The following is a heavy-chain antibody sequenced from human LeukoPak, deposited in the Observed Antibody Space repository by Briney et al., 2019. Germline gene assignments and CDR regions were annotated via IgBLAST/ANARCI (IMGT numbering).Heavy chain of an antibody. J-gene: IGHJ4*02. CDR3: EVHCSSTSCPPGATGY. CDR1: GGSFSGYY. D-gene: IGHD2-2*01. V-gene: IGHV4-34*01. Sequence: SETLSLTCAVYGGSFSGYYWSWIRQPPGKGLEWIGEINHSGSTNYNPSLKSRVTISVDTSKNQSSLKLSSVTAADTAVYYCEVHCSSTSCPPGATGYWGQGTLVTVSS. CDR2: INHSGST.